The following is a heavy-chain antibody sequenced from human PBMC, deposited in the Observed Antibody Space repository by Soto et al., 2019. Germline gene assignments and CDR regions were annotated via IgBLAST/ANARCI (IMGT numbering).Heavy chain of an antibody. J-gene: IGHJ5*02. D-gene: IGHD2-2*01. CDR3: ARAEEGDIVVVPAAIWFDP. V-gene: IGHV1-24*01. CDR1: GYTLTELS. Sequence: GASVKVSCKVSGYTLTELSMHWVRQAPGKGLEWMGGFDPEDGETIYAQKFQGRVTMTEDTSTDTAYMELSSLRSEDTAVYYCARAEEGDIVVVPAAIWFDPWGQRTPVTVSS. CDR2: FDPEDGET.